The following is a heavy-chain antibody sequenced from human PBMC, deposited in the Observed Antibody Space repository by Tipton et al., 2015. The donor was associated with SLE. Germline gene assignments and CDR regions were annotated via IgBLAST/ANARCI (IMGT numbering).Heavy chain of an antibody. CDR2: INHSGST. Sequence: TLSLTCAVYGGSFSGYYWSWIRQPPGKGLEWIGEINHSGSTNYNPSLKGRVTISVDTSKNQFSLKLSSVTAADTAVYYCARGVGYCSSTSCYTLNYWGQGTLVTVSS. D-gene: IGHD2-2*02. J-gene: IGHJ4*02. CDR3: ARGVGYCSSTSCYTLNY. V-gene: IGHV4-34*01. CDR1: GGSFSGYY.